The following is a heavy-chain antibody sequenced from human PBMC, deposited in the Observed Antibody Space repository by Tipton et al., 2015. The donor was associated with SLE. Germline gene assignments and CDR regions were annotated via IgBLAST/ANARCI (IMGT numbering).Heavy chain of an antibody. CDR1: GFTFSSYW. D-gene: IGHD3-3*02. CDR3: ARGNSIPHKWFDP. Sequence: SLRLSCAASGFTFSSYWMSWVRQAPGKGLEWVANIKQDGSEKYYVDSVKGRFTISRDNAKNSLYLQMNSLRAEDTAVYYCARGNSIPHKWFDPWGQRTLVTVSS. J-gene: IGHJ5*02. CDR2: IKQDGSEK. V-gene: IGHV3-7*01.